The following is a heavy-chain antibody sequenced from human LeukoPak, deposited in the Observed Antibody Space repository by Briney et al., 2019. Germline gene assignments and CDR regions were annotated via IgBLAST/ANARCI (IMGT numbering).Heavy chain of an antibody. V-gene: IGHV4-34*01. J-gene: IGHJ6*04. Sequence: SETLSLTCAVYGGSFSGYYWSWIRQPPGKRLEWTGEIKNSGRDNYNAPLKSRVNISVSPSKNHLSLKLSSVTAADTAVYYCARLRSGAARPGMDVWGKGTTVTVSS. CDR1: GGSFSGYY. CDR3: ARLRSGAARPGMDV. CDR2: IKNSGRD. D-gene: IGHD6-6*01.